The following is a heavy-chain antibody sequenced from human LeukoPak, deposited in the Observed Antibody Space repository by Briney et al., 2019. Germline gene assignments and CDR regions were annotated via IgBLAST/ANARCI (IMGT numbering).Heavy chain of an antibody. CDR2: VTGSGGRT. CDR1: GFTFSSFA. J-gene: IGHJ4*02. D-gene: IGHD4-11*01. Sequence: GGSLRLSCAASGFTFSSFAMSWVRQAPGKGLEWVSSVTGSGGRTKHADSVKGRFTISRDNSKNTLYLQMNRLRAEDTAVYYCAKDLISGDDYSIWTFDNWGQGTLVTVSS. CDR3: AKDLISGDDYSIWTFDN. V-gene: IGHV3-23*01.